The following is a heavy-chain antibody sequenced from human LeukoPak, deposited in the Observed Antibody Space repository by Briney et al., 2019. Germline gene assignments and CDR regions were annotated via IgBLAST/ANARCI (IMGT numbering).Heavy chain of an antibody. D-gene: IGHD3-16*01. CDR3: ARVGSNKIDY. J-gene: IGHJ4*02. CDR2: IYYSGST. Sequence: PSQTLSLTCTVSGGSISSGGYYWSRIRQHPGKGPEWIGYIYYSGSTDYTPYLRSRVTMSVDTSKNQFSLKLSSVTAADTAVYYCARVGSNKIDYWGQRTMVADSS. CDR1: GGSISSGGYY. V-gene: IGHV4-31*03.